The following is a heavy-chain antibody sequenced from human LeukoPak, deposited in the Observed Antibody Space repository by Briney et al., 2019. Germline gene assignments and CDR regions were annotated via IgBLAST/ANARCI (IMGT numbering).Heavy chain of an antibody. V-gene: IGHV3-30*02. Sequence: GGSLRLSCAASGFTFSNYGMHWVRQAPGKGLEWVAFIRYDRSNKYYADSVKGRFTISRDNSQNTLYLQMNSLKPEDTAVYYCAKDHSSSPNYMDVWGKGTTVTVSS. J-gene: IGHJ6*03. D-gene: IGHD6-13*01. CDR2: IRYDRSNK. CDR3: AKDHSSSPNYMDV. CDR1: GFTFSNYG.